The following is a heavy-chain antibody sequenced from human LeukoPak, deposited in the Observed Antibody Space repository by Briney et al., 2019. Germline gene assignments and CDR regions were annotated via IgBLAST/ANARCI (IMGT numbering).Heavy chain of an antibody. D-gene: IGHD2-8*01. V-gene: IGHV3-23*01. CDR2: ISGSGGST. Sequence: GGTLRLSCAASGFTFSSYGMSWVRQAPGKGLEWVSAISGSGGSTYYADSVKGRFTISRDNSKNTLYLQMNSLRAEDTAVYYCAKGALSLMGGFDYWGQENLVTVSS. J-gene: IGHJ4*02. CDR1: GFTFSSYG. CDR3: AKGALSLMGGFDY.